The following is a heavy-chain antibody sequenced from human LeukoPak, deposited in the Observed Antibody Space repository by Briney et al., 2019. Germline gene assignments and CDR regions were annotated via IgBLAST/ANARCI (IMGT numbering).Heavy chain of an antibody. J-gene: IGHJ6*02. CDR3: ARDPGKAYYYYYGMDV. CDR1: GYTFTSYG. V-gene: IGHV1-18*01. CDR2: ISAYNGNT. Sequence: ASVKVSCKASGYTFTSYGISWVRQAPGQGLEWMGWISAYNGNTNYAQKLQGRVTMTTDTSTSTAYMELRSLRSDDTAVYYCARDPGKAYYYYYGMDVWGQGTTVTVSS. D-gene: IGHD1-26*01.